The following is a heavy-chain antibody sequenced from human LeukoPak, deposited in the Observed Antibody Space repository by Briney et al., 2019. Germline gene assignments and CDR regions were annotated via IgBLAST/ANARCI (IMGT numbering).Heavy chain of an antibody. CDR2: IYYSGST. Sequence: SQTLSLTCTVSGGSISSGGYYWSWIRQHPGKGLEWIGYIYYSGSTYYNPSLKSRVTISVDTSKNQFSLKLSSVTAEDTAVYYCANTLRPVLETGTYWDWGQGTLVTVSS. V-gene: IGHV4-31*03. J-gene: IGHJ4*02. D-gene: IGHD1-1*01. CDR1: GGSISSGGYY. CDR3: ANTLRPVLETGTYWD.